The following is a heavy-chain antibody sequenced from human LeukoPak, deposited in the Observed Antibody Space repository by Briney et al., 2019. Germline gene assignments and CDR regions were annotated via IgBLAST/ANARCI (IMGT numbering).Heavy chain of an antibody. CDR2: ICGGGGR. D-gene: IGHD1-26*01. CDR3: ARDLTVGPTTDYFEY. J-gene: IGHJ4*02. Sequence: GGSLRLPCAASGFTFSSNCMSWVRQAPGKGLEWVSVICGGGGRYYSESVKGRFTISRDNSKNTLYLQMNSLRAEDTAVYYCARDLTVGPTTDYFEYWGQGTMVTVSP. V-gene: IGHV3-53*01. CDR1: GFTFSSNC.